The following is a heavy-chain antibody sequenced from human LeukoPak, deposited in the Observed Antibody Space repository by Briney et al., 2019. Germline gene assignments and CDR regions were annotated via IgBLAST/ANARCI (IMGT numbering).Heavy chain of an antibody. CDR1: RGSISSGGYH. D-gene: IGHD2-2*01. V-gene: IGHV4-31*03. CDR3: ARVWRRCSGTSCSFNWFDP. J-gene: IGHJ5*02. Sequence: SQTLSLTCTVSRGSISSGGYHWSWSRQHPGKGLEWIGYIYHRGSTYYNPSLKSRISISVDTSKNQFSLKLNSVTAADTAVYYCARVWRRCSGTSCSFNWFDPWGQGTLVTVSS. CDR2: IYHRGST.